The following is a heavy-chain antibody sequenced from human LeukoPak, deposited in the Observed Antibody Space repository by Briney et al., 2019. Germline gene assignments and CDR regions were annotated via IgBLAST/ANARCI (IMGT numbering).Heavy chain of an antibody. V-gene: IGHV4-30-4*08. Sequence: SETLSLTCTVSGGSISSYYWSWIRQPPGKGLEWIGYIYYSGSTYYNPSLKSRVTISVDTSKNQFSLKLSSVTAADTAVYYCARGSRYYYYYMDVWRKGTTVTVSS. CDR1: GGSISSYY. CDR2: IYYSGST. CDR3: ARGSRYYYYYMDV. J-gene: IGHJ6*03.